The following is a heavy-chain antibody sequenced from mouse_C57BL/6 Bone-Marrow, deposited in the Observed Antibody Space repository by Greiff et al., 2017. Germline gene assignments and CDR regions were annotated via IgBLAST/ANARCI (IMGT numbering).Heavy chain of an antibody. CDR2: IHPNSGST. D-gene: IGHD2-3*01. J-gene: IGHJ4*01. CDR1: GYTFTSYW. CDR3: AREGLCFYAMDY. V-gene: IGHV1-64*01. Sequence: QVQLQQPGAELVKPGASVKLSCKASGYTFTSYWMHWVKQRPGQGLEWIGMIHPNSGSTNYNEKFKSKATLTVDKSSSTAYMQLSSLTSEYSAVYDGAREGLCFYAMDYWGQGTSVTVSS.